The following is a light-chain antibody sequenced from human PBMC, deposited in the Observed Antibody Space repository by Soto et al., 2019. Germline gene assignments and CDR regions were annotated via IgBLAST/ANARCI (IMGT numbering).Light chain of an antibody. CDR1: QSVSSSS. CDR2: ATS. V-gene: IGKV3-20*01. Sequence: EIVLTQSPDTLSLSQGERATLSCRASQSVSSSSVAWYQQKPGQAPRLLIYATSYRATDIPVRFSAGGAGTDFTLTISSLQTEDFAVYDCQQYGRSTLTFGQGTKVDI. CDR3: QQYGRSTLT. J-gene: IGKJ1*01.